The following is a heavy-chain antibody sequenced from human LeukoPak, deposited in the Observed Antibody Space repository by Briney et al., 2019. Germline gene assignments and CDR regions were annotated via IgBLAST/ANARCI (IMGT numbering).Heavy chain of an antibody. D-gene: IGHD6-6*01. CDR3: ARGGIAARPDY. CDR1: GFTFSSYG. J-gene: IGHJ4*02. V-gene: IGHV3-33*01. CDR2: IWYDGSNK. Sequence: GRSLRLSCAASGFTFSSYGMHWVRQAPGKGLEWVAVIWYDGSNKYYADSVKGRFTISRDNSKNTLYLQMNSLRAEDTAVYYCARGGIAARPDYWGQGALVTVSS.